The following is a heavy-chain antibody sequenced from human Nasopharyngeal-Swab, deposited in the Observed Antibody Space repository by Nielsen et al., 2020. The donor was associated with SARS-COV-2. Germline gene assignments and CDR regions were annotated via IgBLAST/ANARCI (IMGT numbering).Heavy chain of an antibody. CDR2: ISWNSGSI. V-gene: IGHV3-9*01. J-gene: IGHJ4*02. CDR1: GFTFDDYA. CDR3: AKGGHGYSYGLVDY. Sequence: SLKISCAASGFTFDDYAMHWVRQAPGKGLEWVSGISWNSGSIGYADSVKGRFTISRDNAKNSLYLQMNSLRAEDTVLYYCAKGGHGYSYGLVDYWGQGTLVTVSS. D-gene: IGHD5-18*01.